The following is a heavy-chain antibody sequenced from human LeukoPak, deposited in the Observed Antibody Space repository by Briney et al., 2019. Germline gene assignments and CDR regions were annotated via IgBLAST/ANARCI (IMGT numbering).Heavy chain of an antibody. J-gene: IGHJ5*02. D-gene: IGHD6-13*01. CDR1: GYTFTSYY. CDR2: INPSGGST. V-gene: IGHV1-46*01. CDR3: ARARRANGQRIAAAGTLDP. Sequence: ASVKVSCKASGYTFTSYYMHWVRQAPGQGLEWMGIINPSGGSTSYAQKFQGRVTMTRDTSTSTVYMELSSLRSEDTAVYYCARARRANGQRIAAAGTLDPWGQGTLVTVSS.